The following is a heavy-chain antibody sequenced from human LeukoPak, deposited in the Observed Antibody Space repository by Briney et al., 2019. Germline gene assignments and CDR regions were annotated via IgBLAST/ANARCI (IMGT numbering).Heavy chain of an antibody. CDR1: GGTFSSYA. J-gene: IGHJ6*02. D-gene: IGHD2-2*01. Sequence: SVKVSCKASGGTFSSYAISWVRQAPGQGLERMGRIIPILGIANYAQKFQGRVTITADKSTSTAYMELSSLRSEDTAVYYCARDRDIVVVPAAYNYYYYGMDVWGQGTTVTVSS. V-gene: IGHV1-69*04. CDR2: IIPILGIA. CDR3: ARDRDIVVVPAAYNYYYYGMDV.